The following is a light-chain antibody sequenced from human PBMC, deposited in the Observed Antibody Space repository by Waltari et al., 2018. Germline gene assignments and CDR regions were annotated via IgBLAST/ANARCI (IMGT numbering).Light chain of an antibody. Sequence: RVTITCRASQGISSYLAWYQQKPGRAPRLLIYAASTLQSGVPSRFSGSGSGTDFTLTISCLQSEDFATYYCQQYFGYPLTFGGGTRVEIK. CDR1: QGISSY. V-gene: IGKV1-8*01. J-gene: IGKJ4*01. CDR3: QQYFGYPLT. CDR2: AAS.